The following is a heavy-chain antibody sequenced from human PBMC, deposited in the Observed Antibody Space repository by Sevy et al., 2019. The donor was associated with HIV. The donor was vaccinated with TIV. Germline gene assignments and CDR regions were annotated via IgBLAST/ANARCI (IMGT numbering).Heavy chain of an antibody. CDR1: GFTFNNAW. J-gene: IGHJ4*02. Sequence: GGSLRLSCAVSGFTFNNAWMNWVRQAPGTGLQWVGLIKSKIDGETTDYAAPLKGRFTISRDDSKNTLYLQMNSLKIEDTAVCHCATAPGYYDSAPFDYWGPGTLVTVSS. V-gene: IGHV3-15*01. CDR2: IKSKIDGETT. D-gene: IGHD3-22*01. CDR3: ATAPGYYDSAPFDY.